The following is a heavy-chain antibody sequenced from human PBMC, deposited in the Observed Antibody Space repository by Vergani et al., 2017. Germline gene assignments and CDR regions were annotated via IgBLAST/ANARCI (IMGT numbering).Heavy chain of an antibody. V-gene: IGHV3-20*01. J-gene: IGHJ6*03. CDR1: GFTFDDYG. CDR3: ARSYSSSPSFYMDV. CDR2: INWNGGST. D-gene: IGHD6-6*01. Sequence: EVQLVESGGGVVRPGGSLRLSCAASGFTFDDYGMSWVRQAPGKGLEWVSSINWNGGSTNYADSVKGRFTISRDKAKNSLYLQMNSLRAEDTALYHCARSYSSSPSFYMDVWGKGTTVTVSS.